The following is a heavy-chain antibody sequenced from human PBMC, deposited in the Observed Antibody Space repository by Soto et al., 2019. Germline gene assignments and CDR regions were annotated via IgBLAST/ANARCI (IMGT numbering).Heavy chain of an antibody. CDR1: SDSIAGENW. CDR2: VFHTGGT. CDR3: ARVFSSGSGWMYYFDF. V-gene: IGHV4-4*02. D-gene: IGHD6-19*01. Sequence: QVQLQESGPGLVKPSETLSLTCTVSSDSIAGENWWSWVRKPPGLGLECIGEVFHTGGTNYNPSLKSRVTMAVAKYKYQFSLKLITATAADTAVYYCARVFSSGSGWMYYFDFLGQGTLVSVSS. J-gene: IGHJ4*02.